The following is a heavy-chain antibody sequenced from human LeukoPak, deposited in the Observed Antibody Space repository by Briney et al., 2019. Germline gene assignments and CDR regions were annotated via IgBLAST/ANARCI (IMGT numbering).Heavy chain of an antibody. CDR1: GFTFSSYS. D-gene: IGHD1-26*01. V-gene: IGHV3-21*01. CDR2: ISSSSSYI. CDR3: ARESATEAFDI. J-gene: IGHJ3*02. Sequence: KAGGSLRLSCAASGFTFSSYSMNWVRQAPGKGLEWVSSISSSSSYIYYADSVKGRFTISRDNAKNSLYLQMNSLRAEDTAVYYCARESATEAFDIWGQGTMVTVSS.